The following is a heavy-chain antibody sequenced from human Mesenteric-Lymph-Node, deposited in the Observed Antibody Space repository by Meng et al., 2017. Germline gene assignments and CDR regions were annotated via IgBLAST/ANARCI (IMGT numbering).Heavy chain of an antibody. V-gene: IGHV1-18*01. CDR2: ISAYNGNT. J-gene: IGHJ2*01. D-gene: IGHD3-16*01. CDR3: AREGLVGDLRYFDL. CDR1: GYTFTNYG. Sequence: QAQLVQAGGEGKNPGASVKVSCKASGYTFTNYGITWVRQAPGQGLEWMGWISAYNGNTNYAQTLQGRLTMTTDTSTSTAYMELRSLRSDYTAVYYCAREGLVGDLRYFDLWGRGTLVTVSS.